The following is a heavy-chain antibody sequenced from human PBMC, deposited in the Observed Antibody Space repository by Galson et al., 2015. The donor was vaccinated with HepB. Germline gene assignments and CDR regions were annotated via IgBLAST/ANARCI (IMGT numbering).Heavy chain of an antibody. J-gene: IGHJ3*02. Sequence: CAISGDSVSSNSAAWNWIGQSPSRGLEWLGRTYYRSKWNNDYAVSVKSRITINPGTSKNQFSLQLNSVTPEDTAVYNCARAEQDRDFDAFDIWGQGTMFTVSS. CDR3: ARAEQDRDFDAFDI. D-gene: IGHD1-14*01. CDR2: TYYRSKWNN. CDR1: GDSVSSNSAA. V-gene: IGHV6-1*01.